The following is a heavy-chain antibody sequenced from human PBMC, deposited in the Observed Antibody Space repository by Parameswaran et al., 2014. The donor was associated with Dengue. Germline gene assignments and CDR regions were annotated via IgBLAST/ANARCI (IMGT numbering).Heavy chain of an antibody. V-gene: IGHV3-7*01. D-gene: IGHD2-8*02. J-gene: IGHJ5*02. Sequence: RWIRQPPGKGLEWVANIKQDGGEKYYMDSVKGRFTISRDNAKHSLYLQMNILRAEDTAVYYCARLRQVVWSWDPWGQGNPGHRLL. CDR2: IKQDGGEK. CDR3: ARLRQVVWSWDP.